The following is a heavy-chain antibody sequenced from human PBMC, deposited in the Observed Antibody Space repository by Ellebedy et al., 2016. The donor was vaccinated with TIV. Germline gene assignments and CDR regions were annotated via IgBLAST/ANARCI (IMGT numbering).Heavy chain of an antibody. CDR2: ISGSGGST. V-gene: IGHV3-23*01. CDR1: GFTFSSYA. Sequence: GESLKISCAASGFTFSSYAMSWVRQAPGKGLEWVSAISGSGGSTYYADSVKGRFTISRDNSKNTLYLQMNSLRAEDTAVYYCAKKEVATYYYYYGMDVWGQGTTVTVSS. CDR3: AKKEVATYYYYYGMDV. D-gene: IGHD5-24*01. J-gene: IGHJ6*02.